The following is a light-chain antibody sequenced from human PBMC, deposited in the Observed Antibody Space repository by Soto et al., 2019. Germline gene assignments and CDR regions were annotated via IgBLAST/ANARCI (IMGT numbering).Light chain of an antibody. CDR2: GTS. Sequence: ENVLTQSPGTLSLSPGETASLSCRASRGVGTSYLAWYQQKPGQAPRLLLYGTSTRATRIPDRFSGSGSGIDFTLSSSGLDHEAVAEYFYQQYGRSPLFGQGTKLEIK. J-gene: IGKJ2*01. V-gene: IGKV3-20*01. CDR3: QQYGRSPL. CDR1: RGVGTSY.